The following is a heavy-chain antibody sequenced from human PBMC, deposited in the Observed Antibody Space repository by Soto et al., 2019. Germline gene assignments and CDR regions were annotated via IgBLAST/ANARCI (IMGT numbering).Heavy chain of an antibody. CDR2: IRSKAYGGTT. CDR3: TRDIGGCSSTSCYVDY. Sequence: PGGSQRLSCPASGFTFGDYSMSWFRQAPGKGLEWVGFIRSKAYGGTTEYAASVKGRFTISRDDSKSIAYLQMNSLKTEDTAVYYCTRDIGGCSSTSCYVDYWGQGTLVTVSS. D-gene: IGHD2-2*01. J-gene: IGHJ4*02. CDR1: GFTFGDYS. V-gene: IGHV3-49*03.